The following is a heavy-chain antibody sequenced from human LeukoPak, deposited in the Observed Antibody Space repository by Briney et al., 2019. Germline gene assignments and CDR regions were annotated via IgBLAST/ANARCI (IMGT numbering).Heavy chain of an antibody. Sequence: GGSLRLSCAASGFTFSSYSMNWVRQAPGKGLERFSYISSSTSTIYYADSVKGRFTISRDNAKNSLYLQMNSLRAEDTAVYYCAMGGSGSPYYYGMDVWGQGTTVTVSS. CDR3: AMGGSGSPYYYGMDV. CDR1: GFTFSSYS. CDR2: ISSSTSTI. J-gene: IGHJ6*02. D-gene: IGHD3-10*01. V-gene: IGHV3-48*04.